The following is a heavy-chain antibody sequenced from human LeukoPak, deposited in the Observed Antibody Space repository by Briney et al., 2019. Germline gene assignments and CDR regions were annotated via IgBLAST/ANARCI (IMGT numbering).Heavy chain of an antibody. J-gene: IGHJ3*01. Sequence: GGSLRLSCAASGFTFSTYWMTWVRQAPGKGLEWVANIKQDGREKYYLDSVKGRFTISRDNAKNSLALQMNSLRVDDTAVYYCARDMGGIVGATTAFDFWGQGTMVTVSP. D-gene: IGHD1-26*01. CDR2: IKQDGREK. CDR1: GFTFSTYW. CDR3: ARDMGGIVGATTAFDF. V-gene: IGHV3-7*03.